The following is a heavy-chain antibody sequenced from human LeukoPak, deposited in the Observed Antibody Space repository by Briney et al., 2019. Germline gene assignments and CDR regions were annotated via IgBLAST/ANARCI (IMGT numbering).Heavy chain of an antibody. Sequence: SETLSLTCTVSGGSISSGSYYWSWIRQPAGKGLEWIGRIYTSGSTNYNPSLKSRVTISVDTSKNQFSLKLSSVTAADTAVYYCARDRTWLGGLVWFDPWGQGTLVTVSS. CDR2: IYTSGST. CDR3: ARDRTWLGGLVWFDP. V-gene: IGHV4-61*02. J-gene: IGHJ5*02. D-gene: IGHD6-19*01. CDR1: GGSISSGSYY.